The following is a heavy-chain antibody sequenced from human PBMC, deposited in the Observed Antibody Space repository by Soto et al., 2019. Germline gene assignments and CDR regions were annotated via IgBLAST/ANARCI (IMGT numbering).Heavy chain of an antibody. V-gene: IGHV3-33*01. Sequence: VGSLRLSCAASGFTFSSYGMHWVRQAPGKGLEWVAVIWYDGSNKYYADSVKGRFTISRDNSKNTLYLQMNSLRAEDTAVYYCARNTHRFQLYDSWSGSSPGMDVWGQGTTVTVSS. CDR1: GFTFSSYG. J-gene: IGHJ6*02. D-gene: IGHD3-3*01. CDR3: ARNTHRFQLYDSWSGSSPGMDV. CDR2: IWYDGSNK.